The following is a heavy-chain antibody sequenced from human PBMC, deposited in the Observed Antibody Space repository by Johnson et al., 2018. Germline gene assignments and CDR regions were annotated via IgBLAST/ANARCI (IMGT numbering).Heavy chain of an antibody. Sequence: VQLVESGGGLVQPGGSLRLSCSASGFSFSNHVMHWVRQAPGKGLEGVAVTSNDEGIKYYEDSVKGRFTISRDNSKGTLYLQINSLRAEDTAVYYCATGAISGVIYREFFQHWGQGTLVTVSS. D-gene: IGHD3-10*01. CDR1: GFSFSNHV. CDR3: ATGAISGVIYREFFQH. CDR2: TSNDEGIK. V-gene: IGHV3-30*03. J-gene: IGHJ1*01.